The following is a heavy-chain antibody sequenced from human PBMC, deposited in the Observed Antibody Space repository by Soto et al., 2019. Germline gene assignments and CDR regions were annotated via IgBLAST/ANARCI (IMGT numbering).Heavy chain of an antibody. Sequence: QLQESGPGLVEPSGTLSLTCAVSRGSMSSSDWWCWVRQAPGKGLEWIGETYHSGNTNYNPSLKCRATLSVDNSKHQFSLTLTSVTAADTGVYYCATWGSAAWDIWGQGTMVTVSS. V-gene: IGHV4-4*02. D-gene: IGHD3-16*01. CDR2: TYHSGNT. CDR1: RGSMSSSDW. J-gene: IGHJ3*02. CDR3: ATWGSAAWDI.